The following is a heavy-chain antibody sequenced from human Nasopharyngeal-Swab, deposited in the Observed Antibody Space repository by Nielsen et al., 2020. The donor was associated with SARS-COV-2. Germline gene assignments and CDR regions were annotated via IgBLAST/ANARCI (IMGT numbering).Heavy chain of an antibody. D-gene: IGHD5-12*01. J-gene: IGHJ4*02. Sequence: ASVKVSCKASGYTFTSYYMPWVRQAPGQGLEWMGIIDPSGATTTYAQKFQGRVTMTRDASTSTVYMELSSLRSEDTAVYYCARLTVATNGFDYWGQGTLVTVSS. CDR2: IDPSGATT. CDR1: GYTFTSYY. CDR3: ARLTVATNGFDY. V-gene: IGHV1-46*01.